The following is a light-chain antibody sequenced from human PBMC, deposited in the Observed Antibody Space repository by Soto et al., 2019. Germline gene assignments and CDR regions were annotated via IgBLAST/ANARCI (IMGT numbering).Light chain of an antibody. CDR2: EVS. Sequence: QSVLTQPASVSGSPGQSITISCTGTSSDVGSYNLVSWYQQHPGKAPKLMIYEVSKRPSGVSNRFSGSKSGNTASLTISGLQTEDEADYYCCSFATSSTYVFGIGTKLTVL. J-gene: IGLJ1*01. CDR3: CSFATSSTYV. V-gene: IGLV2-23*02. CDR1: SSDVGSYNL.